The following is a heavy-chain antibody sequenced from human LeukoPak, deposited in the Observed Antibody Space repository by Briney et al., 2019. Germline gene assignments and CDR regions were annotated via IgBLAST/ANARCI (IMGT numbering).Heavy chain of an antibody. D-gene: IGHD6-13*01. V-gene: IGHV3-11*01. CDR2: ISPSGSTI. CDR1: GFTFSDFY. CDR3: ARLAQQLNP. Sequence: PGGSLRLSCAASGFTFSDFYMSWIRQALGKGLEWVSYISPSGSTIYYANTVKGRFTVSRDNANNSLHLQMNSLRAEDTAVYYCARLAQQLNPWGQGTPVTVSS. J-gene: IGHJ5*02.